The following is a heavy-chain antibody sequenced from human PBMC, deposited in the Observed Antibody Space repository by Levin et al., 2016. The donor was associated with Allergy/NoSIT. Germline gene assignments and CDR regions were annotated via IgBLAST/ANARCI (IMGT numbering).Heavy chain of an antibody. CDR3: ARDGYSSGWISRGMDV. CDR2: ISSSSSYT. D-gene: IGHD6-19*01. CDR1: GFTFSDYY. J-gene: IGHJ6*02. Sequence: GESLKISCAASGFTFSDYYMSWIRQAPGKGLEWVSYISSSSSYTNYADSVKGRFTISRDNAKNSLYLQMNSLRAEDTAVYYCARDGYSSGWISRGMDVWGQGTTVTVSS. V-gene: IGHV3-11*05.